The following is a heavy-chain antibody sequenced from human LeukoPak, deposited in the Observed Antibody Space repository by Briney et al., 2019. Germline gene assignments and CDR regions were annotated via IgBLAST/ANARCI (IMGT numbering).Heavy chain of an antibody. CDR3: AKPPYDYTPRDYYYYMDV. D-gene: IGHD4-11*01. V-gene: IGHV3-53*01. CDR2: LYNSGAT. J-gene: IGHJ6*03. Sequence: GGSLRLSCAASGFTVSSNYMGWVRQAPGNGLEWVALLYNSGATFYTDSVKGRFSISRDNSKNTLYPQMNSLRAEDTAVYYCAKPPYDYTPRDYYYYMDVWGKGTTVTVSS. CDR1: GFTVSSNY.